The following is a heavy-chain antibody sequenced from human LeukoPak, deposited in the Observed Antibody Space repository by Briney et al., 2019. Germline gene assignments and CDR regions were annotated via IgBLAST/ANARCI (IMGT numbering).Heavy chain of an antibody. CDR3: ARDGLASSGCPDY. Sequence: GGSLRLSCTASGFTFSSYWMSWVRQAPGKGLEWVANIKQDGNEKYYVDSVKGRFTISRDNAKNSLYLQTNSLRAEDTAVYYCARDGLASSGCPDYWGQGALVTVSS. CDR1: GFTFSSYW. J-gene: IGHJ4*02. V-gene: IGHV3-7*01. CDR2: IKQDGNEK. D-gene: IGHD6-25*01.